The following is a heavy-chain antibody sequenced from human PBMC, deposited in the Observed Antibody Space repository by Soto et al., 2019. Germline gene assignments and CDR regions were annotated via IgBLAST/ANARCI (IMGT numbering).Heavy chain of an antibody. D-gene: IGHD2-15*01. Sequence: DVQLLESGGGLIQPGGSLRLSCAASGFTFSTYSMNWVRQTPEKGLQWVAYIRGDGGKVHHADSVKGRFTISRDNVKNSLFLQMNNLRVEDTAVYYCARDPHSLDYWGQGGLVTVSS. CDR1: GFTFSTYS. CDR2: IRGDGGKV. J-gene: IGHJ4*02. V-gene: IGHV3-48*01. CDR3: ARDPHSLDY.